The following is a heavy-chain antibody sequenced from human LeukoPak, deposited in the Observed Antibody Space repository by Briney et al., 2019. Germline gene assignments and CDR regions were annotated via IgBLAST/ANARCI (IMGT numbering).Heavy chain of an antibody. J-gene: IGHJ4*02. D-gene: IGHD1-26*01. CDR3: AREGWDPHLEY. Sequence: GASVKVSCKASRYNFIDFSMHWVRQAPGQGLEWMGWINQNSGGTNYAQNFQGRVTMTWDPSISTAYVELRSLRYDDTAVYYCAREGWDPHLEYWGQGTLVTVSS. V-gene: IGHV1-2*02. CDR2: INQNSGGT. CDR1: RYNFIDFS.